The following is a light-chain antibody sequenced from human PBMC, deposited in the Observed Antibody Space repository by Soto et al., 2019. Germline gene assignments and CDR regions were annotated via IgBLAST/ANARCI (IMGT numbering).Light chain of an antibody. V-gene: IGKV3-11*01. CDR1: QSVSSF. J-gene: IGKJ5*01. CDR2: DVS. Sequence: EIVLTQSPATLSLSPGERATLSCRASQSVSSFLAWYQQRPGQSPRLLIYDVSNRATGIPARFSGSGSGTDFTLTISSLEPEDFAVYYCQQRSNWPPSTFGQGTRVEIK. CDR3: QQRSNWPPST.